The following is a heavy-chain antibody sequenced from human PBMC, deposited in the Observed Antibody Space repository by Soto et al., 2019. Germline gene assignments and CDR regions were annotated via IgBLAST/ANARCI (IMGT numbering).Heavy chain of an antibody. CDR2: IYYSGST. Sequence: QVQLQESGPGLVKPSETLSLTCTVSGGSISSYYWSWIRQPPGKGLEWIGYIYYSGSTNYNPSLKSRVTISVDTSKNQFSLKLSSVTAADTAVYYCARAGYSSGWYPGWFDPWGQGTLVTVSS. D-gene: IGHD6-19*01. CDR1: GGSISSYY. J-gene: IGHJ5*02. V-gene: IGHV4-59*01. CDR3: ARAGYSSGWYPGWFDP.